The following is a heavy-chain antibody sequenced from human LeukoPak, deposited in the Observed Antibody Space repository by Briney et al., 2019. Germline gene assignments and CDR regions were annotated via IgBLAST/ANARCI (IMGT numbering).Heavy chain of an antibody. CDR1: GGSISSYY. CDR3: ARETTGSYYHYYHMDV. D-gene: IGHD1-1*01. V-gene: IGHV4-59*01. J-gene: IGHJ6*03. CDR2: IYYSGST. Sequence: SSETLSLTCTVSGGSISSYYWSWIRQPPGKGLEWIGYIYYSGSTNYNPSLKSRVTISVDTSKNQFSLKLSSVTAADTAVYYCARETTGSYYHYYHMDVWGKGTTVTVSS.